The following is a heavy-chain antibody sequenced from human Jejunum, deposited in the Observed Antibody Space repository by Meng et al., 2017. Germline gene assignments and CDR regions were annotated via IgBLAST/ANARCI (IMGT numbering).Heavy chain of an antibody. CDR2: IKFDGSET. D-gene: IGHD2-2*01. Sequence: GESLKISCAASGFTFSSYWMSWVRQAPGKGLVWVANIKFDGSETYYVDSMKGRFTISRDNAKNSLFLQLNSLTAEDTALYYCAREIPGAAYAFDIWGQGTLVTVSS. CDR1: GFTFSSYW. CDR3: AREIPGAAYAFDI. V-gene: IGHV3-7*01. J-gene: IGHJ3*02.